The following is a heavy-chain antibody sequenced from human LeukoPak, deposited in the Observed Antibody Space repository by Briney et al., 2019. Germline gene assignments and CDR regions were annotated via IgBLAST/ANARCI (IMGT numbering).Heavy chain of an antibody. Sequence: PSETLSLTCAVYGGSFSGYYWSWIRQPPGKGLEWIGEINHSGSTNYNPSLKSRVTISVDTSKNQFSLKLSPVTAADTAVYYCARGQYSYGYWGQGTLVTVSS. CDR1: GGSFSGYY. J-gene: IGHJ4*02. D-gene: IGHD5-18*01. CDR2: INHSGST. CDR3: ARGQYSYGY. V-gene: IGHV4-34*01.